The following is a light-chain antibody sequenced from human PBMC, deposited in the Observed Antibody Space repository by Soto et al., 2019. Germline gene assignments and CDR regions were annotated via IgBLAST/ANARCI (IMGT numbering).Light chain of an antibody. V-gene: IGLV1-44*01. CDR2: IDD. J-gene: IGLJ7*01. Sequence: QSALTQPPSLSGTPGQRVTISCSGSTSNIAGNTVHWYQHLPETAPKLLIYIDDQRPSGVPDRLSGSKSGTSASLAISGLQSEDEADYYCPTWDDSLNAAVFGGGTQLTVL. CDR1: TSNIAGNT. CDR3: PTWDDSLNAAV.